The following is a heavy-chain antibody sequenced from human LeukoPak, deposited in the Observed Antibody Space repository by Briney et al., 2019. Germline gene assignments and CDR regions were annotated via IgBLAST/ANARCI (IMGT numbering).Heavy chain of an antibody. V-gene: IGHV4-59*01. CDR2: IYYSGST. J-gene: IGHJ3*02. CDR3: ARTYFYDSSGYMYAFDI. CDR1: GGSISSYY. Sequence: SETLSLTCTVSGGSISSYYWSWIRQPPGKGLEWIGYIYYSGSTNYNPSLKSRVTISVDTSKNQFFLKLSSVTAADTAVYYCARTYFYDSSGYMYAFDIWGQGTMVTVSS. D-gene: IGHD3-22*01.